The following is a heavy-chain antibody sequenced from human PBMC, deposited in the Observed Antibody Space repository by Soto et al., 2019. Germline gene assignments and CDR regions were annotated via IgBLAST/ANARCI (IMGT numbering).Heavy chain of an antibody. CDR3: ARDDIVVVPAANLLYYYYYGMDV. V-gene: IGHV3-33*01. J-gene: IGHJ6*02. CDR1: GFTFSSYG. D-gene: IGHD2-2*01. CDR2: IWYDGSNK. Sequence: GGSLRLSCAASGFTFSSYGMHWVRQAPGKGLEWVAVIWYDGSNKYYADSVKGRFTISRDNSKNTLYLQMNSLRAEDAAVYYCARDDIVVVPAANLLYYYYYGMDVWGQGTTVTVSS.